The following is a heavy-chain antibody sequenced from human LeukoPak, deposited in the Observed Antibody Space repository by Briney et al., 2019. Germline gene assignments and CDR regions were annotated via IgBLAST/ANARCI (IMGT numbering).Heavy chain of an antibody. CDR2: IKQDGSEK. D-gene: IGHD7-27*01. CDR3: ARDEANWGFYYYYYMDV. Sequence: PGGSLRLSCAASGFTFSSYWMSWVRQAPGKGLEWVANIKQDGSEKYYVDSVKGRFTISRDNAKNSLYLQMNSLRVEDTAVYYCARDEANWGFYYYYYMDVWGKGTTVTVSS. CDR1: GFTFSSYW. V-gene: IGHV3-7*01. J-gene: IGHJ6*03.